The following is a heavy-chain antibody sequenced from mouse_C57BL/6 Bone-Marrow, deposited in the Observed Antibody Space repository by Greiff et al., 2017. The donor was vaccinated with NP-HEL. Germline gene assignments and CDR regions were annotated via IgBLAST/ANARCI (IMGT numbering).Heavy chain of an antibody. CDR1: GFTFSNYW. D-gene: IGHD1-1*01. V-gene: IGHV6-3*01. CDR3: TDYGSSLWYFDV. J-gene: IGHJ1*03. Sequence: EVKLMESGGGLVQPGGSMKLSCVASGFTFSNYWMNWVRQSPEKGLEWVAQIRLKSDNYATHYAESVKGRFTISRDDSKSSVYLQMNNLRAEDTGIYYCTDYGSSLWYFDVWGTGTTVTVSS. CDR2: IRLKSDNYAT.